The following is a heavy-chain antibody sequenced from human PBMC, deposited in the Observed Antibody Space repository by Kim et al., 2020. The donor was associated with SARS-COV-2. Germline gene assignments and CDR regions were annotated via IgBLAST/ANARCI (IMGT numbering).Heavy chain of an antibody. V-gene: IGHV1-8*01. Sequence: ASVKVSCKASGYTFTSYDINWVRQATGQGLEWMGWMNPNSGNTGYAQKFQGRVTMTRNTPISTAYMELSSLRSEDTAVYYCARLSVVLDNLRTSPLLVGYYYYGMDVWGQRTTVTDSS. CDR1: GYTFTSYD. CDR2: MNPNSGNT. D-gene: IGHD2-2*01. J-gene: IGHJ6*02. CDR3: ARLSVVLDNLRTSPLLVGYYYYGMDV.